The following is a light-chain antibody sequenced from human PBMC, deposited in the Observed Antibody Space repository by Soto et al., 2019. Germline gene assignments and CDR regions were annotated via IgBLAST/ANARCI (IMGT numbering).Light chain of an antibody. Sequence: EVVMTQSPATLSVSPGDKVSLSCRANQTISNTLAWYQQKPGQAPRLLIYDASNRATGIPARFSGSGSGTDFTLTISSLESEDSGIYDCQQRYKWLTFGGGTKVDIK. V-gene: IGKV3-11*01. CDR2: DAS. CDR3: QQRYKWLT. J-gene: IGKJ4*01. CDR1: QTISNT.